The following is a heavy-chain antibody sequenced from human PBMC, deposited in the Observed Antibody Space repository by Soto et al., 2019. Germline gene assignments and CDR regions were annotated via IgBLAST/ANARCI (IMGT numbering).Heavy chain of an antibody. Sequence: PSPTLSFTCAISGDSVSRNTAAWNWNRQSPSRGLEWLGRTYYRSKWYNDYAVSVKSRITINPDTSKNQFSLQLNSVTPEDTAVYYCARGVVVVITNYYGMDVWGQGTTVTVSS. CDR1: GDSVSRNTAA. CDR3: ARGVVVVITNYYGMDV. D-gene: IGHD3-22*01. CDR2: TYYRSKWYN. J-gene: IGHJ6*02. V-gene: IGHV6-1*01.